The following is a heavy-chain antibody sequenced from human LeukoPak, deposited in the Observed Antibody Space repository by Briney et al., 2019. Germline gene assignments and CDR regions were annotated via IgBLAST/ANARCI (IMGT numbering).Heavy chain of an antibody. V-gene: IGHV4-38-2*02. CDR3: AREANWNYGY. J-gene: IGHJ4*02. CDR1: GYSISSGYY. Sequence: SETLSLACTVSGYSISSGYYWGWIRQPPGKGLEWIGSIHHSGSTYYNPSLKSRVTISEDTSKNQSSLKLNSVTAADTAAYYCAREANWNYGYWGQGTLVTVSS. CDR2: IHHSGST. D-gene: IGHD1-7*01.